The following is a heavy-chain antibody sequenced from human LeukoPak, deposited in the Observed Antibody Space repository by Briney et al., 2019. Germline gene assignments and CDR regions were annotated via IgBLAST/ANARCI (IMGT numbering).Heavy chain of an antibody. J-gene: IGHJ4*02. CDR1: GFTFSSYS. D-gene: IGHD3-22*01. CDR2: INGSGGST. V-gene: IGHV3-23*01. Sequence: PGGSLRLSCAASGFTFSSYSMSWVRQAPGKGLEWVSAINGSGGSTYYADSVKGRFTISRDNSKNTLYLQLNSLRAEDTAVYYCAKEGSMIVVVVPDWWGQGTLVTVSS. CDR3: AKEGSMIVVVVPDW.